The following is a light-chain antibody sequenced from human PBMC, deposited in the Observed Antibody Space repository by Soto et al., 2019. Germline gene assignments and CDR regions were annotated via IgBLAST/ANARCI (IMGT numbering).Light chain of an antibody. Sequence: EIVLTQSPATLSLSPGERATLSCRASQNVANYLDWYQQKPGQAPRLLIHESSNRAIGIAARFSGSGSGTDFTRTISSLEPEDFAVYYCQQLSKWLQTFGQGTKVDSK. CDR3: QQLSKWLQT. V-gene: IGKV3-11*01. J-gene: IGKJ1*01. CDR2: ESS. CDR1: QNVANY.